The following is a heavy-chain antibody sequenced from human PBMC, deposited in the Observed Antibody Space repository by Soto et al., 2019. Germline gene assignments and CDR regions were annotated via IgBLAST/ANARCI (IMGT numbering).Heavy chain of an antibody. D-gene: IGHD3-22*01. J-gene: IGHJ6*02. CDR3: ASEYYFDSSGYYYGMDV. V-gene: IGHV1-3*01. Sequence: ASVKVSCKASGYTFTSYTIHWVLQAPGQRLEWMGWINAGNGNTKYSQKFQGRVTITRDTSASTAYMELSSLRSEDTAVYYCASEYYFDSSGYYYGMDVWGQGTTVTVSS. CDR1: GYTFTSYT. CDR2: INAGNGNT.